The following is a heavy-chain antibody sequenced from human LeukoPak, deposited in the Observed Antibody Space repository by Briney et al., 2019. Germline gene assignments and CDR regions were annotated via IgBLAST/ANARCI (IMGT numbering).Heavy chain of an antibody. CDR2: IYYSGST. V-gene: IGHV4-59*01. D-gene: IGHD3-16*02. CDR1: GGSFSGYY. CDR3: ARLGELSYFDY. J-gene: IGHJ4*02. Sequence: SETLSLTCAVYGGSFSGYYWSWIRQPPGKGLEWIGYIYYSGSTNYNPSLKSRVTISVDTSKNQFSLKLSSVTAADTAVYYCARLGELSYFDYWGQGTLVTVSS.